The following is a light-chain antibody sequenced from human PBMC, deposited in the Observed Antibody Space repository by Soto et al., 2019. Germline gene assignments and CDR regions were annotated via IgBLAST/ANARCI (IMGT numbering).Light chain of an antibody. V-gene: IGKV4-1*01. CDR1: QTVLYSPNNKTY. Sequence: DIVLTQSPDSLAVSLGERATINCKSSQTVLYSPNNKTYLSWYQQRPGQPPKLLIYWASTRESGVPDRFSGSGSGTDFTLTISSLQAEDGAVYYCQQYYDTPLTFGQGTKVEIK. J-gene: IGKJ1*01. CDR3: QQYYDTPLT. CDR2: WAS.